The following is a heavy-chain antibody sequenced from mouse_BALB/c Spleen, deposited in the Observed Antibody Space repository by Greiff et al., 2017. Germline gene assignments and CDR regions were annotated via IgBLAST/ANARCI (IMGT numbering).Heavy chain of an antibody. J-gene: IGHJ3*01. CDR3: TREPY. V-gene: IGHV5-6-4*01. CDR1: GFTFSSYT. Sequence: EVQLVESGGGLVKPGGSLKLSCAASGFTFSSYTMSWVRQTPEKRLEWVATISSGGSYTYYPDSVKGRFTISRDNAKNTLYLQMSSLKSEDTAMYYCTREPYWGQGTLVTVSA. CDR2: ISSGGSYT.